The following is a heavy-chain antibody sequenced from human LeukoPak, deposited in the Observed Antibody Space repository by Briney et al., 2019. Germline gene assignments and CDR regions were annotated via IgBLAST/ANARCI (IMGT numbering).Heavy chain of an antibody. CDR1: GYTFTSYD. D-gene: IGHD4-17*01. J-gene: IGHJ6*03. CDR3: ARGGPGEPRYYYYYMDV. CDR2: MNPNSGNT. V-gene: IGHV1-8*03. Sequence: GASVKVSCKASGYTFTSYDINWVRQATGQGLEWMGWMNPNSGNTGYAQKFQGRVTITRNTSISTAYMELSSLRSEDTAVYYCARGGPGEPRYYYYYMDVWGKGTTVTVSS.